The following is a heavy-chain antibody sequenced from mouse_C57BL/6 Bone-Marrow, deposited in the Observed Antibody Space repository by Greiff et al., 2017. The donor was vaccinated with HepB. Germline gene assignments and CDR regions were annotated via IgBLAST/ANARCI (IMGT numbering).Heavy chain of an antibody. D-gene: IGHD1-1*01. CDR2: INYDGGST. J-gene: IGHJ1*03. V-gene: IGHV5-16*01. CDR3: ARDPDYGSSPHWYFDV. CDR1: GFTFSDYY. Sequence: EVKLVESEGGLVQPGSSMKHSCTASGFTFSDYYMAWVRQVPEKGLEWVANINYDGGSTYYLDSLKSRFIISRDNAKNILYLQMSSLKSEDTATYYCARDPDYGSSPHWYFDVWGTGTTVTVSS.